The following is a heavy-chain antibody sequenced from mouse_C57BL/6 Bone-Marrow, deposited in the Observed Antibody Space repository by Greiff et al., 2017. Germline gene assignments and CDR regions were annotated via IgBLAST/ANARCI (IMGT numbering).Heavy chain of an antibody. CDR2: ISNGGGST. Sequence: EVKLMESGGGLVQPGGSLKLSCAASGFTFSDYSMYWVRQTPEKRLEWVAYISNGGGSTYYPDTVKGRFTISRDNAKNTLYLQIGRLKSEDTAMYYCARHWAYWGQGTLVTVSA. V-gene: IGHV5-12*01. CDR1: GFTFSDYS. CDR3: ARHWAY. J-gene: IGHJ3*01.